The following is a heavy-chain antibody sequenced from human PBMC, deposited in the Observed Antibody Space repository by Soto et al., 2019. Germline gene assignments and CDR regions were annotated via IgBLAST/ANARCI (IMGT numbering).Heavy chain of an antibody. Sequence: GEGLEWIGYIYYSGSTNYNPSLKSRVTISVDTSKNQFSLKLSSVTAADTAVYYCARRYRYSFDYWGQGTLVTVSS. CDR2: IYYSGST. D-gene: IGHD1-1*01. CDR3: ARRYRYSFDY. J-gene: IGHJ4*02. V-gene: IGHV4-59*08.